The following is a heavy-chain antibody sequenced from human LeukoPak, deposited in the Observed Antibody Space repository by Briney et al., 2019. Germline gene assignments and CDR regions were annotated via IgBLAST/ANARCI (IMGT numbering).Heavy chain of an antibody. D-gene: IGHD3-22*01. V-gene: IGHV4-61*08. CDR1: GGSISSGGYY. CDR2: IYYSGST. J-gene: IGHJ3*02. CDR3: ARGLRDYYDSSGLDAFDI. Sequence: PSETLSLTCTVSGGSISSGGYYWSWIRQPPGKGLEWIGYIYYSGSTNYNPSLKSRVTISVDTSKNQFSLKLSSVTAADTAVYYCARGLRDYYDSSGLDAFDIWGQGTMVTVSS.